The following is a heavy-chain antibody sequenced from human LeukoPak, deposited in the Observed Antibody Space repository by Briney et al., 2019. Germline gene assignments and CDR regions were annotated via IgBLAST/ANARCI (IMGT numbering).Heavy chain of an antibody. CDR1: GFTFSSYG. Sequence: PGGSLRLSCAASGFTFSSYGMHWVRQAPGKVLEWVAFIRYDGTNKYYADSVKGRFTISRDNSKNTLYLQMNSLRVEDTAVYYCARDLIVGPTRGDWFDPWGQGTLVTVSS. V-gene: IGHV3-30*02. CDR3: ARDLIVGPTRGDWFDP. J-gene: IGHJ5*02. CDR2: IRYDGTNK. D-gene: IGHD1-26*01.